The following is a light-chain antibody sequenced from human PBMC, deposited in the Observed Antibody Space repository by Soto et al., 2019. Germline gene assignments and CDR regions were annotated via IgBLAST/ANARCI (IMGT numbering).Light chain of an antibody. V-gene: IGKV1-39*01. CDR3: QQYGDLPIT. Sequence: DIQMTQSPSALSASVGDRVTITCRASQSISGYLTWFQQKPGKAPKLLIHGAFRLRSGVPSRFSGSGSGTDFTLTISSLEPEDFAVYYCQQYGDLPITFGQGTRLEI. CDR1: QSISGY. CDR2: GAF. J-gene: IGKJ5*01.